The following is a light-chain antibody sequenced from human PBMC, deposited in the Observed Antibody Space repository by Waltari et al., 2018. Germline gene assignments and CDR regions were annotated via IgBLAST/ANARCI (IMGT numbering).Light chain of an antibody. J-gene: IGKJ1*01. Sequence: EIVLTQSTATLSLSPGERATLSCRASQSVRTYLAWYQQKPGQAPRLLLYDAATRATAIPARFSGSGSGTDFTLTISSLEPEDFAVYYCQLRSKWLRTFGQGTKVEV. CDR3: QLRSKWLRT. CDR2: DAA. V-gene: IGKV3-11*01. CDR1: QSVRTY.